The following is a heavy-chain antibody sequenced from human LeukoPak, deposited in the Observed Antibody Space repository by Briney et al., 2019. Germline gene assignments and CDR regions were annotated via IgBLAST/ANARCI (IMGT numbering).Heavy chain of an antibody. CDR1: GYTFTSYY. Sequence: ASVKVSCKASGYTFTSYYLHWVRQAPGQGLEWMGTINPSGGSTSYAQKFQGRVTMTRDTSTSTVYMELSSLRYEDTAVYYCARVGVGYYDSSGYYLPFDYWGQGTLVTVSS. CDR2: INPSGGST. V-gene: IGHV1-46*01. D-gene: IGHD3-22*01. CDR3: ARVGVGYYDSSGYYLPFDY. J-gene: IGHJ4*02.